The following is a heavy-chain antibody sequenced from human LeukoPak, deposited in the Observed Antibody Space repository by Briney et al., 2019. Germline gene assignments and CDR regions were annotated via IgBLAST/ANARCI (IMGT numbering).Heavy chain of an antibody. Sequence: ASLRISCKASGDTFNIHYFHWIRPAPGQGLEWMGIINRVDGIRGNAQTFQGRLMLTKDTSTSTAYMELSSLRSEDTAIYYCASEKNYGDKYFDSWGQAAVATVSS. CDR2: INRVDGIR. D-gene: IGHD4-17*01. V-gene: IGHV1-46*02. CDR3: ASEKNYGDKYFDS. J-gene: IGHJ4*02. CDR1: GDTFNIHY.